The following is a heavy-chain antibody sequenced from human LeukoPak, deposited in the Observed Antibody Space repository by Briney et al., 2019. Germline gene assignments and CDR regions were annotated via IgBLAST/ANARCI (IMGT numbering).Heavy chain of an antibody. CDR1: GFTFGDYA. Sequence: GRSLRLSCTASGFTFGDYAMHWVRQAPGKGLEWVAVISYDGSNKYYADSVKGRFTISRDNSKNTLYLQMNSLRAEDTAVYYCARDLSESSYLSAESPISFFDYWGQGTLVTVSS. CDR3: ARDLSESSYLSAESPISFFDY. D-gene: IGHD2/OR15-2a*01. V-gene: IGHV3-30-3*01. CDR2: ISYDGSNK. J-gene: IGHJ4*02.